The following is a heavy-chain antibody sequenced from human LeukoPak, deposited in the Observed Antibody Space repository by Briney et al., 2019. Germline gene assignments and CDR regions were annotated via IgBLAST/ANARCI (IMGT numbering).Heavy chain of an antibody. Sequence: GGSLRLSCEASGFTFGSHAMYWVRQAPGKGLEWVAGIFGSGGSPHYADSEKGRFTISRDNARNMVYLQIKSLRADDTAVYYCGKTTVGYSSGQKPAWPVDYWGQGTLVTVSS. CDR2: IFGSGGSP. CDR3: GKTTVGYSSGQKPAWPVDY. D-gene: IGHD5-18*01. J-gene: IGHJ4*02. CDR1: GFTFGSHA. V-gene: IGHV3-23*01.